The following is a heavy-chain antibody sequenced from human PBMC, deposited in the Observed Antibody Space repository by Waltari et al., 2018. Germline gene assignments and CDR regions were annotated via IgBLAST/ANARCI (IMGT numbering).Heavy chain of an antibody. Sequence: QVQLQESGPGLVKPSETLSLTCTVSGGSISSYYWSWIRQPAGKGLEWIGRIYTSGSTNYNPSLKSRVTMSVDTSKNQFSLKLSSVTAADTAVYYCARLQYTTGGYYYYYMDVWGKGTTVTISS. J-gene: IGHJ6*03. CDR3: ARLQYTTGGYYYYYMDV. D-gene: IGHD4-4*01. V-gene: IGHV4-4*07. CDR2: IYTSGST. CDR1: GGSISSYY.